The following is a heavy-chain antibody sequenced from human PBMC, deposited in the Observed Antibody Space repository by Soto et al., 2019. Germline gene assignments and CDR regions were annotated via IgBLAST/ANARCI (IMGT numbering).Heavy chain of an antibody. CDR2: IYWDDDK. Sequence: QITLNESGPTQVKPRQTLTLTCTFSGFSLTTSGVGVGWIRQSPGKAPEWLALIYWDDDKRYSPSLKSRLTNTKDTSTDQVVLTMADLDPADTATYYCAHRVLRTVFGLVTTTAIYFDFWGQGTPVAVSS. J-gene: IGHJ4*02. D-gene: IGHD3-3*01. CDR1: GFSLTTSGVG. CDR3: AHRVLRTVFGLVTTTAIYFDF. V-gene: IGHV2-5*02.